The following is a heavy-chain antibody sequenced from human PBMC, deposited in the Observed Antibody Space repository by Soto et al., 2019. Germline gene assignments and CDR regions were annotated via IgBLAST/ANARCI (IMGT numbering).Heavy chain of an antibody. CDR3: AKDFEQQLISFDF. Sequence: GGSLRLSCAASGFTFSSYAMSWVRQAPGKGLEWVSGISASGGSTYYAESVKGRFTISRDNSKNTLYLQMNRLRAEDTALYYCAKDFEQQLISFDFWGQGTLVTVSS. CDR2: ISASGGST. D-gene: IGHD6-13*01. CDR1: GFTFSSYA. J-gene: IGHJ4*02. V-gene: IGHV3-23*01.